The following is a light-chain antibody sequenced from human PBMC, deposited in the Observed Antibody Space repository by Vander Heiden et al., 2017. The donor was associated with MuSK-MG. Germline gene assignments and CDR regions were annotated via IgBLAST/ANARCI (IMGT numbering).Light chain of an antibody. CDR1: NIGRKS. J-gene: IGLJ1*01. CDR3: QVWDSSSGSYV. V-gene: IGLV3-21*04. CDR2: YDS. Sequence: SYVLTQPPSVSVAPGKTARITCGGNNIGRKSVHWYQQKPGQAPVLVIYYDSDRPSGIPERFSGSNSGNTATLTISRVEAGDEADYYCQVWDSSSGSYVFGTGTKVTVL.